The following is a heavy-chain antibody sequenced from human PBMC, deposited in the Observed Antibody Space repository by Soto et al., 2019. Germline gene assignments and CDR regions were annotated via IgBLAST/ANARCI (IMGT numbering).Heavy chain of an antibody. Sequence: VGSLRLSFAASGFPFSRYSMSWVRQAPGKGLEWVSNFSGPGVGTYYSDSVKGLFTISRDNFKSSLYLQMSSLRAEDTAVYYWAKGKISTTTYTSLDSWGQGTLVTVSS. CDR2: FSGPGVGT. V-gene: IGHV3-23*01. J-gene: IGHJ5*01. D-gene: IGHD1-26*01. CDR3: AKGKISTTTYTSLDS. CDR1: GFPFSRYS.